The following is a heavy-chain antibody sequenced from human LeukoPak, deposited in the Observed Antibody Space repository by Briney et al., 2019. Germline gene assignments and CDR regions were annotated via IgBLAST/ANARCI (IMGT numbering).Heavy chain of an antibody. CDR3: AKDVGKWESLHFFDY. CDR2: ISGSGGST. D-gene: IGHD1-26*01. J-gene: IGHJ4*02. CDR1: GFTFSSYA. Sequence: GGSLILSCAASGFTFSSYAMSWVRQAPGKGLEWVSAISGSGGSTYYADSVKGRFTISRDDSRNTLYLQMNSLRGDDTAVYYCAKDVGKWESLHFFDYWGQGTLVTVSS. V-gene: IGHV3-23*01.